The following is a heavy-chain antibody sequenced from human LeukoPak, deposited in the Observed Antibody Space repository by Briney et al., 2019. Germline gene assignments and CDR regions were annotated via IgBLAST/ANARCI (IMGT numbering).Heavy chain of an antibody. J-gene: IGHJ3*02. CDR1: GGSFSGYY. D-gene: IGHD2-15*01. CDR2: INHSGST. V-gene: IGHV4-34*01. Sequence: PSETLSLTCAVYGGSFSGYYWSWIRQPPGKGLEWIGEINHSGSTNYNPSLKSRVTISVDTSKNHFSLKLSSVTAADTAVYYCALCSEAAFDIWGQGTMVTVSS. CDR3: ALCSEAAFDI.